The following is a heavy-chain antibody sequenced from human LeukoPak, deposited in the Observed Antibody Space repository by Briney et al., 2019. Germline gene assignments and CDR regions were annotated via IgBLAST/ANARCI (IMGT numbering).Heavy chain of an antibody. CDR2: IRFDELDR. Sequence: GGSLRLSCAASGFTFRTYGMHWVRQAPGKGLEWVSFIRFDELDRYYADSVKGRFFIPRDNSRSTLYPQMNSLRAEDTAVYYCARTHCSDDSCLSPYYYYYLDVWGKGTTVTVSS. CDR1: GFTFRTYG. CDR3: ARTHCSDDSCLSPYYYYYLDV. V-gene: IGHV3-30*02. D-gene: IGHD2-15*01. J-gene: IGHJ6*03.